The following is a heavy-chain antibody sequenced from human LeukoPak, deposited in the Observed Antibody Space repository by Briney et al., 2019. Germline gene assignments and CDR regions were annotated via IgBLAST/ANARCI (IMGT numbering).Heavy chain of an antibody. CDR2: IWYDGSNK. CDR3: ARELTPQPRRAEYFQH. CDR1: GFTFSSYG. J-gene: IGHJ1*01. D-gene: IGHD2-2*01. Sequence: GGSLRLSCAASGFTFSSYGMHWVRQAPGKGLEWVAVIWYDGSNKYYADSVKGRFTISRDNSKNTLYLQMNSLRAEDTAVYYCARELTPQPRRAEYFQHWGQGTLVTVSS. V-gene: IGHV3-33*01.